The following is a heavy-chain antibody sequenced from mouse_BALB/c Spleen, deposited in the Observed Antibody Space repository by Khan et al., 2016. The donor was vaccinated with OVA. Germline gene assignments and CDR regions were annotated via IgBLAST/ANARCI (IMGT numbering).Heavy chain of an antibody. CDR2: ISYSGPT. CDR1: GYSITSDYA. CDR3: AWSVTITKVVATGFDD. D-gene: IGHD1-1*01. V-gene: IGHV3-2*02. Sequence: EVQLVESGPGLVKPSQSLSLTCTVSGYSITSDYACYLIRQSPGNMLEWMGYISYSGPTSYNPSLKSRITLTPDTSKNTFFLQFHLVTSEDTATYACAWSVTITKVVATGFDDWGQGTTLTVSS. J-gene: IGHJ2*01.